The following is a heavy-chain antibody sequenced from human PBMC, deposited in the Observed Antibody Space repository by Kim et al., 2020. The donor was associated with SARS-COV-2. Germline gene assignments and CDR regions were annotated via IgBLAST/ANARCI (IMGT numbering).Heavy chain of an antibody. V-gene: IGHV3-7*01. CDR3: ARLIPGYSSSWYAFDI. J-gene: IGHJ3*02. Sequence: GGSLRLSCAASGFTFSSYWMSWVRQAPGKGLEWVANIKQDGSEKYYVDSVKGRFTISRDNAKNSLYLQMNSLRAEDTAVYYCARLIPGYSSSWYAFDIWGQGTMVTVSS. CDR2: IKQDGSEK. D-gene: IGHD6-13*01. CDR1: GFTFSSYW.